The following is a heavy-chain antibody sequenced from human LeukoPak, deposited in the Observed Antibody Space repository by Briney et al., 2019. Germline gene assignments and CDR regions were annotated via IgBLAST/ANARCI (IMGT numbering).Heavy chain of an antibody. CDR1: GGSFSGYY. CDR2: INHSGST. Sequence: SETLSLTCAVYGGSFSGYYWSWIRQPPGKGLEWIGEINHSGSTNYNPSLKSRVAISVDTSKNQFSLKLSSVTAADTAVYYCARIAAAGTRIDYWGQGTLVTVSS. D-gene: IGHD6-13*01. CDR3: ARIAAAGTRIDY. V-gene: IGHV4-34*01. J-gene: IGHJ4*02.